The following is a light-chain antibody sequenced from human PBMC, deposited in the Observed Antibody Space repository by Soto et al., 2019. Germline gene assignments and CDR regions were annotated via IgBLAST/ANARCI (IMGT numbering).Light chain of an antibody. CDR3: SSYAGGNNYV. J-gene: IGLJ1*01. CDR2: EVS. Sequence: QSALTQPSSASGSPGQSVTISCTGTSSDVGGCNYVSWYQQHPGKAPKLMIYEVSKRPSGVPDRFSGSKSGNTASLTVSVLQAEDEADYYCSSYAGGNNYVFGTGTKLTVL. V-gene: IGLV2-8*01. CDR1: SSDVGGCNY.